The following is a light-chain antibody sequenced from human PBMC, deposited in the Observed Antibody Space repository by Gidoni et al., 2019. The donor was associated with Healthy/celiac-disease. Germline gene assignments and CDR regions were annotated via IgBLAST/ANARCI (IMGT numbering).Light chain of an antibody. CDR1: QSISSY. Sequence: DIQLTQSPSSLSASVGDRVTITCRASQSISSYLNWYQQKPGKAPKLLIYAASSLQSGVPSRFSGSGSGTDFTLTISSLQPEDFAIYYCQQSYSTPPTFXQXTKVEIK. V-gene: IGKV1-39*01. J-gene: IGKJ1*01. CDR2: AAS. CDR3: QQSYSTPPT.